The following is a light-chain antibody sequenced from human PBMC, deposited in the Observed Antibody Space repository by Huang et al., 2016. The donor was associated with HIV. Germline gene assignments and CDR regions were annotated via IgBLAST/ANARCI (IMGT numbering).Light chain of an antibody. CDR2: GAS. CDR1: QSINTY. V-gene: IGKV3-20*01. CDR3: QQYGSSLYT. J-gene: IGKJ2*01. Sequence: EVVLTQSPGTLSLSPGERATLSCRASQSINTYLAWFQQKPGQAPRLLTLGASTRATGIPDRFSGSGSGTDFTLTITGLEPEDFALYFCQQYGSSLYTFGQGTKVEIK.